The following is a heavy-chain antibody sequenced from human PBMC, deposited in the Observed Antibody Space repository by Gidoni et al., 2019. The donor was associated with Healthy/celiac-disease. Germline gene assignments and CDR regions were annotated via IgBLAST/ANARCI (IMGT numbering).Heavy chain of an antibody. Sequence: QVQLVQSGAEVKKPGATVKVYCKASGYTFTSYDINWVRQATGQGLEWMGWMNPNSGNTGYAQKFQGRVTMTRNTSISTAYMELSSLRSEDTAVYYCARAAIVVVAGDYYYYYMDVWGKGTTVTVSS. V-gene: IGHV1-8*01. CDR3: ARAAIVVVAGDYYYYYMDV. J-gene: IGHJ6*03. CDR1: GYTFTSYD. D-gene: IGHD2-15*01. CDR2: MNPNSGNT.